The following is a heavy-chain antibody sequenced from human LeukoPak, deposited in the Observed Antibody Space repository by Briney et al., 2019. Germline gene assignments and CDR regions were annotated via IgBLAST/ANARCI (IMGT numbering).Heavy chain of an antibody. Sequence: GESLKISCKGSGYSLTSYWIGWVRQMPGKGLEWMGIIYPGDSDTRYSPSFQGQVTISADKSISTAYLQWSSLRASDTAMYYCARLRVTMVRGVPYYYYGMDVWGQGTTVTVSS. J-gene: IGHJ6*02. CDR3: ARLRVTMVRGVPYYYYGMDV. V-gene: IGHV5-51*01. CDR2: IYPGDSDT. CDR1: GYSLTSYW. D-gene: IGHD3-10*01.